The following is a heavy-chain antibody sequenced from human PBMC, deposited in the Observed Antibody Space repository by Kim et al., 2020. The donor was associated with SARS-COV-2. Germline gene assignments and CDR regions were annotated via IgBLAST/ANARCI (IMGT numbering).Heavy chain of an antibody. J-gene: IGHJ6*02. D-gene: IGHD3-16*01. CDR1: GGSISNSVYY. Sequence: SETLSLTCTVSGGSISNSVYYWGWIRQPPGKGLEWIGSVYYSGNTYYKPSLRSRVTISVDTSKNQFSMKLSSVTAPDTAVYYCGRLSKAYTQHGMDVWGQGTTVTVSS. CDR3: GRLSKAYTQHGMDV. V-gene: IGHV4-39*01. CDR2: VYYSGNT.